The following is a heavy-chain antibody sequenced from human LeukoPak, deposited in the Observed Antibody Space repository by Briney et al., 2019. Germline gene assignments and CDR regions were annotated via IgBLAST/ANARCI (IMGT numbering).Heavy chain of an antibody. CDR3: TSGLSVRRSNNTPVDY. V-gene: IGHV3-73*01. CDR1: GFTFSGPA. J-gene: IGHJ4*02. D-gene: IGHD1-1*01. Sequence: GGSLRLSCTASGFTFSGPAMHWVRQASGKGLEWVGRIRSKANSYATVYAASVKGRFIISRDDSKNTAYLQMNSLKTEDTAVYYCTSGLSVRRSNNTPVDYWGQGTLVTVSS. CDR2: IRSKANSYAT.